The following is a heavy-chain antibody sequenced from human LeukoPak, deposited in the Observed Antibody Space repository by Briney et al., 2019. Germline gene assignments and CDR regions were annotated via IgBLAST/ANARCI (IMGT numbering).Heavy chain of an antibody. CDR3: ARDGT. Sequence: SGGSLRLSCAASGFTFSSYAMSWVRQAPGKGLEWVSFISATSALIYYGDSVRGRFTISRDNAKNSLYLQMNSLRVEDTAVYYCARDGTWGSGTLVTVSS. CDR2: ISATSALI. CDR1: GFTFSSYA. J-gene: IGHJ5*02. V-gene: IGHV3-21*01. D-gene: IGHD1-26*01.